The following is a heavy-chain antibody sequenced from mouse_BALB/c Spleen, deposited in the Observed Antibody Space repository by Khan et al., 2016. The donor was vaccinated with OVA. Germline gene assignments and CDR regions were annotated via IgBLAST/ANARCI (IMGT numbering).Heavy chain of an antibody. J-gene: IGHJ2*01. V-gene: IGHV1S136*01. Sequence: FQLVQSGPELVKPGASVKMSCTASGYTFTSSVIHWVRQKSGQGLDWIGYIYPFNDGTKYNEKFEGKATLTSDKSSSTAYMELSSLTSEDSAVYYCARNYRYDVYFDSWGQGTTLTVSS. CDR2: IYPFNDGT. CDR1: GYTFTSSV. CDR3: ARNYRYDVYFDS. D-gene: IGHD2-14*01.